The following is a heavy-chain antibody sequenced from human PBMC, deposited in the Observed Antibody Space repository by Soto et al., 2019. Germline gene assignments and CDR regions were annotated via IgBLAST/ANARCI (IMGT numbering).Heavy chain of an antibody. CDR1: GFTFSNAW. Sequence: GGSLRLSCAASGFTFSNAWMNWVRQAPGKGLEWVGRIKSKTDGGTTDYAAPVKGRFTISRDDSKNTLYLQMNSLKTEDTAVYYCTTDLGNYYGSGSESYYYYSMDIWTKATTVTVSS. CDR2: IKSKTDGGTT. V-gene: IGHV3-15*01. J-gene: IGHJ6*03. CDR3: TTDLGNYYGSGSESYYYYSMDI. D-gene: IGHD3-10*01.